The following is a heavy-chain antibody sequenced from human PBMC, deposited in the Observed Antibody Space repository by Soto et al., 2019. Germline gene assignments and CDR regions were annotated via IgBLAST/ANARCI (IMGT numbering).Heavy chain of an antibody. CDR3: ARDDSGFSGSHYIDYFNY. CDR2: INGGNGNT. V-gene: IGHV1-3*01. Sequence: ASVKVSCKASGYTFTSYAMHWVRQAPGQRLEWMGWINGGNGNTYYSQNFQGRVTITRDTSAGTVYMQLSSLTSEDTAVYYCARDDSGFSGSHYIDYFNYWGQGALVTVS. D-gene: IGHD1-26*01. CDR1: GYTFTSYA. J-gene: IGHJ4*02.